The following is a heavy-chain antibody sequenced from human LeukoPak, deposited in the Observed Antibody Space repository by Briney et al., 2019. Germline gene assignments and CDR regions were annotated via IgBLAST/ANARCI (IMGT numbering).Heavy chain of an antibody. Sequence: PGGSLRLSCAASGFTFSSYGMHWVRQAPGKGLEWVAVISYDGSNKYYADSVKGRFTISRDNSKNTLYLQMNSLRAEDTAVYYCARDRNGNYGRWGFDYWGQGTLVTVSS. CDR1: GFTFSSYG. CDR3: ARDRNGNYGRWGFDY. CDR2: ISYDGSNK. V-gene: IGHV3-30*03. J-gene: IGHJ4*02. D-gene: IGHD4-17*01.